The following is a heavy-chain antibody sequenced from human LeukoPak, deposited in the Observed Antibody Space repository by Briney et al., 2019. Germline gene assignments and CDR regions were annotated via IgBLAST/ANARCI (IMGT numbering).Heavy chain of an antibody. D-gene: IGHD3-10*01. CDR2: IYHSGST. V-gene: IGHV4-30-2*01. CDR3: ASHWYASGAPFDY. Sequence: PSETLSLTCTVSGGSISSGVSYGSWIRQPPGKGLEWIGYIYHSGSTYYNTSRKSRVTIAVAMSKNHFSLKLSSVTAADTPEYYRASHWYASGAPFDYWGQGTLVTVSS. J-gene: IGHJ4*02. CDR1: GGSISSGVSY.